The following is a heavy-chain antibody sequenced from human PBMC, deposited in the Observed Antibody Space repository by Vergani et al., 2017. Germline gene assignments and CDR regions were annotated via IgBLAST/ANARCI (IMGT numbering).Heavy chain of an antibody. CDR1: GGSVSSTNW. CDR3: ATKVYSGSPFDY. J-gene: IGHJ4*02. V-gene: IGHV4-4*02. CDR2: IYHGGST. D-gene: IGHD1-26*01. Sequence: QVQLQESGPGLVKPSGTLSLTCAVSGGSVSSTNWWSWIRQPPGKGLEWIGEIYHGGSTNYKPSLKSRVTLSLDKSNNQFSLRLSSVTAADTAMYYCATKVYSGSPFDYWGQGTLVTVSS.